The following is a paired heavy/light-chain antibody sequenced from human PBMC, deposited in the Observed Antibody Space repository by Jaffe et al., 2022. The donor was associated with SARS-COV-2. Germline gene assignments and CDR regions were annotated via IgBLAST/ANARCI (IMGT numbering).Light chain of an antibody. J-gene: IGKJ1*01. CDR3: QQYYTTPRT. V-gene: IGKV4-1*01. CDR1: QSVLYSSNNKNY. CDR2: WAS. Sequence: DIVMTQSPDSLAVSLGERATINCKSSQSVLYSSNNKNYLAWYQQKPGQPPKLLIYWASTRESGVPDRFSGSGSGTDFTLTISSLQAEDVAIYYCQQYYTTPRTFGQGTKVEIK.
Heavy chain of an antibody. CDR3: VRETTTITLYGMDV. V-gene: IGHV3-74*01. J-gene: IGHJ6*02. Sequence: EVQLVESGGGLVQPGGSLRLSCAASGFTFRSYWMHWVRQVPGKGLVWVSRINSDGSTTNYADSVKGRFTISRDNAKNTLYLQMNSLRAEDTAVYYCVRETTTITLYGMDVWGQGTTVTVSS. D-gene: IGHD4-4*01. CDR2: INSDGSTT. CDR1: GFTFRSYW.